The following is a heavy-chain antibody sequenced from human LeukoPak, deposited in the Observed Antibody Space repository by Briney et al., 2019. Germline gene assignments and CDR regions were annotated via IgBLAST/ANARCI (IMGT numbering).Heavy chain of an antibody. CDR2: IYSGGNT. D-gene: IGHD6-6*01. Sequence: PGRSLRLSCAASGFTFSSYAMHWVRQAPGKGLEWVAVIYSGGNTYYADSVKGRFTISRDNSKSTLYLQMNSLRAEDTAVYYCASRDSSSPPHYYYYGMDVWGQGTTVTVSS. CDR3: ASRDSSSPPHYYYYGMDV. V-gene: IGHV3-66*01. CDR1: GFTFSSYA. J-gene: IGHJ6*02.